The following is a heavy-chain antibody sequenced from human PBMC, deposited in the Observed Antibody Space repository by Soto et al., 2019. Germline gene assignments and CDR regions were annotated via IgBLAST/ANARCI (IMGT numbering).Heavy chain of an antibody. J-gene: IGHJ4*02. CDR3: AREGGIVGATAADY. V-gene: IGHV4-31*03. D-gene: IGHD1-26*01. CDR2: IYYSGST. CDR1: GGSISSGGYY. Sequence: QVQLQESGPGLVKPSQTLSLTCTVSGGSISSGGYYWSWIRLHPGKGLEWIGYIYYSGSTYYNPSLTSRVTISVDTSKNQFSLKLSSVTAADTAVYYCAREGGIVGATAADYRGQGTLVTVSS.